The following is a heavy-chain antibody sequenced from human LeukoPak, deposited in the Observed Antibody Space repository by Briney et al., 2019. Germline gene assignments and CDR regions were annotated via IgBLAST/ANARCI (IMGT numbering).Heavy chain of an antibody. CDR3: AREFQPRIAAAPGVGYFDY. CDR2: IKQDGSEK. D-gene: IGHD6-13*01. J-gene: IGHJ4*02. Sequence: GGSLRLSCAASGFTFSSYWMSWVRQAPGKGLEWVANIKQDGSEKYYVDSVKGRFTISRDNAKNSLYLQMNSLRAEDTAVYYCAREFQPRIAAAPGVGYFDYWGQGTLVTVSS. CDR1: GFTFSSYW. V-gene: IGHV3-7*01.